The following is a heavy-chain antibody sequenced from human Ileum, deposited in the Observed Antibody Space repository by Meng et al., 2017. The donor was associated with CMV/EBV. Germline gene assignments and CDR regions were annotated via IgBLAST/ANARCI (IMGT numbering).Heavy chain of an antibody. J-gene: IGHJ2*01. CDR1: GESASSGYYY. D-gene: IGHD2-21*02. V-gene: IGHV4-39*07. Sequence: QLQPQVLVPGLVKHYQALSLSCWGAGESASSGYYYCSLIRQPPGKELELIGSMFYSGNTYYNPSLRSRVTISLDTSKDQFSLRLTSVTGADTAVYYCARMTLYWYFDLWGRGSLVTVSS. CDR3: ARMTLYWYFDL. CDR2: MFYSGNT.